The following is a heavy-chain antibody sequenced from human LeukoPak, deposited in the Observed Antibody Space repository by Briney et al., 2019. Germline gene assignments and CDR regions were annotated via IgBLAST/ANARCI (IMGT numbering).Heavy chain of an antibody. CDR1: GYSFTSYW. CDR2: IYPGDSDT. D-gene: IGHD2-8*01. CDR3: ARLMVPPSNAFDI. V-gene: IGHV5-51*01. J-gene: IGHJ3*02. Sequence: GESLKISCKGSGYSFTSYWISWVRQMPGKGLEWMGIIYPGDSDTRYSPSFQGQVTISADKSISTAYLQWSSLKASDTAMYYCARLMVPPSNAFDIWGQGTMVTVSS.